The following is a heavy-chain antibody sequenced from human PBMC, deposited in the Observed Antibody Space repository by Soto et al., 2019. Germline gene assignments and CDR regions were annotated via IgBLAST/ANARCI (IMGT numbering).Heavy chain of an antibody. CDR3: AREPIPVSGS. D-gene: IGHD6-19*01. J-gene: IGHJ5*02. Sequence: EVQLVESGGGLVQPGGSLRLSCAASGFTVSSNYMSWVRQAPGKGLEWVSVIYSGGSTYYADSVKGRFTIPRDNSKNMLYLQMNSLTAEDTAVYYCAREPIPVSGSWGQGTLVTVSS. V-gene: IGHV3-66*01. CDR1: GFTVSSNY. CDR2: IYSGGST.